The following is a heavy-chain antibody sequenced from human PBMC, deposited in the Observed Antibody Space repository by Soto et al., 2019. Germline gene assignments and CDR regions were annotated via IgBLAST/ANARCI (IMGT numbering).Heavy chain of an antibody. CDR2: INAGNGNT. V-gene: IGHV1-3*01. CDR1: GYTFTSYA. D-gene: IGHD5-18*01. Sequence: ASVKVSCKASGYTFTSYAMHWVRQAPGQRLEWMGWINAGNGNTKYSQKFQGRVTITRDTSASTAYMELSSLRSEDTAVYYCARARGYSHITGMDVWGQGTTVTVSS. CDR3: ARARGYSHITGMDV. J-gene: IGHJ6*02.